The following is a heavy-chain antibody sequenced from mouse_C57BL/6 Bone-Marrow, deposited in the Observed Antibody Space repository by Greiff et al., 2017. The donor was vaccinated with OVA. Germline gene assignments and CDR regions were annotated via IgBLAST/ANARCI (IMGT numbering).Heavy chain of an antibody. CDR3: TKITTGGHYYAMDY. V-gene: IGHV1-15*01. D-gene: IGHD2-4*01. Sequence: QVHVKQSGAELVRPGASVTLSCKASGYTFTDYEMHWVKQTPVHGLEWIGAIDPETGGTAYNQKFKGKAILTADKSSSTAYMELRSLTSEDSAVYYCTKITTGGHYYAMDYWGQGTSVTVSS. CDR2: IDPETGGT. J-gene: IGHJ4*01. CDR1: GYTFTDYE.